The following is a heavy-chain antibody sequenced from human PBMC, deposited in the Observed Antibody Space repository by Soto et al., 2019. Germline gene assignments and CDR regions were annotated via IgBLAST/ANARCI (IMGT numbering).Heavy chain of an antibody. CDR1: GGSISSGGYY. V-gene: IGHV4-31*03. CDR2: IYYSGST. J-gene: IGHJ5*02. CDR3: ASTEPAVAGKRWFDP. Sequence: QVQLQESGPGLVKPSQTLSLTCTVSGGSISSGGYYWSWIRQHPGKGLEWIGYIYYSGSTYYNPSLKCRVTISVDTSKNQFSLKLSSVTAADTAVYYCASTEPAVAGKRWFDPWGQGTLVTVSS. D-gene: IGHD6-19*01.